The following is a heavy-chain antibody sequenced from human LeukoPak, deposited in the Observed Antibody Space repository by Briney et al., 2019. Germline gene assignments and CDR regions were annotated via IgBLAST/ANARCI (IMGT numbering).Heavy chain of an antibody. J-gene: IGHJ4*02. Sequence: PGGSLRLSCVASGFTFSSYWIHWVRQAPGKGLVWVSRINGDGGSTYYADSVKGRFTISRDNSKNTLYLQMNSLRAEDTAVYYCANGIEMTTVVTPGRTRKVFDYWGQETLVTVSS. CDR3: ANGIEMTTVVTPGRTRKVFDY. CDR2: INGDGGST. CDR1: GFTFSSYW. D-gene: IGHD4-23*01. V-gene: IGHV3-74*01.